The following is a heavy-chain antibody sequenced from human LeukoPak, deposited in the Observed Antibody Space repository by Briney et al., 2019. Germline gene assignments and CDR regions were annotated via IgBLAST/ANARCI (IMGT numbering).Heavy chain of an antibody. D-gene: IGHD2-21*02. CDR2: IIPIFGTA. CDR3: AREMVTRSTFDI. V-gene: IGHV1-69*13. Sequence: SVKVSCKASGYTFTSYAMHWVRQAPGQGLEWMGGIIPIFGTANYAQKFQGRVTITADESTSTAYMELSSLRSEDTAVYYCAREMVTRSTFDIWGQGTMVTVSS. J-gene: IGHJ3*02. CDR1: GYTFTSYA.